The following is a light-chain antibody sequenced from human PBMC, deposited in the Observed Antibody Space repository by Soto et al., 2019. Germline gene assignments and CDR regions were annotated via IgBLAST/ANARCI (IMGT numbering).Light chain of an antibody. Sequence: QSALTQPASVSGSPGQSITISCTGTSTDPATYDLVSWYQQHPGKAPQLIICEVAKRPSGVSARFSGSQSGDTASLTISGLQAADEAYYYCCSRLFGGGTKLTVL. CDR1: STDPATYDL. CDR3: CSRL. V-gene: IGLV2-23*02. J-gene: IGLJ2*01. CDR2: EVA.